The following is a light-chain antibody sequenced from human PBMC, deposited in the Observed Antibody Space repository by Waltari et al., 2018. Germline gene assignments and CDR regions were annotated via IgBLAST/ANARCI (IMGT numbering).Light chain of an antibody. CDR3: TSYTTGRTYV. Sequence: QSALTQPASVSGSPGQSITVSCTGTSSDVGSYNYVSWYQQHPGKAPKLLIYGVSHRPSGVSTRFSGSKSGNTASLTISGLQAEDEADYYCTSYTTGRTYVFGTGTKVTVL. CDR1: SSDVGSYNY. V-gene: IGLV2-14*03. CDR2: GVS. J-gene: IGLJ1*01.